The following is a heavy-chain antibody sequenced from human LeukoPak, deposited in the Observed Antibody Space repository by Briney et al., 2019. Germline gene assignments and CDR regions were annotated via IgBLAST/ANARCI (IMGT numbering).Heavy chain of an antibody. Sequence: ASVKVSCKASGYTFTSYYMHWVRQAPGQGLEWMGIINPSGGSTSYAQKFQGRVTMTRDTSTNTVYMELSSLRSEDTAVYYCARADLVWGKPYGMDVWGQGTTVTVSS. D-gene: IGHD3-16*01. CDR2: INPSGGST. CDR1: GYTFTSYY. CDR3: ARADLVWGKPYGMDV. V-gene: IGHV1-46*01. J-gene: IGHJ6*02.